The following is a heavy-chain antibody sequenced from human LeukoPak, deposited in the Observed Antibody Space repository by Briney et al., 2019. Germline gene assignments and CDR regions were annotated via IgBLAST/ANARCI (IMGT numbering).Heavy chain of an antibody. Sequence: GGSLRLSCAASGFTVSSNYMSWVRQAPGKGLEWVSVIYSGGSTFYADSVKGRFTISRDSSKHTLYLQMNSLRAEDTAVYYCARDQSRGAGADFYYYGMDVWGQGTTVTVSS. CDR1: GFTVSSNY. D-gene: IGHD1-26*01. CDR2: IYSGGST. J-gene: IGHJ6*02. V-gene: IGHV3-53*01. CDR3: ARDQSRGAGADFYYYGMDV.